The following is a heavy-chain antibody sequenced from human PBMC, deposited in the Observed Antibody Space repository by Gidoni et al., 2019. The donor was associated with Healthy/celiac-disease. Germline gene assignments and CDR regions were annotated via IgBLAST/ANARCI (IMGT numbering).Heavy chain of an antibody. CDR2: INHSGST. D-gene: IGHD3-10*01. Sequence: QVQLQQWGAGLLKPSETLSLTCAVYGGSFSGYSWSWIRQPPGKGLEWIGEINHSGSTNYNPSLKSRVTISVDTSKNQFSLKLSSVTAADTAVYYCARGLGLMVRGVTVVTGFDPWGQGTLVTVSS. CDR1: GGSFSGYS. CDR3: ARGLGLMVRGVTVVTGFDP. J-gene: IGHJ5*02. V-gene: IGHV4-34*01.